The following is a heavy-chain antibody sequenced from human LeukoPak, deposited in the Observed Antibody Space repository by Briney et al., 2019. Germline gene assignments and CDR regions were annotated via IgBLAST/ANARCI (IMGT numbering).Heavy chain of an antibody. CDR1: GFTFINYA. J-gene: IGHJ5*02. V-gene: IGHV3-23*01. Sequence: GGSLRLSCAASGFTFINYAMSWVRQAPGKGLEWVSSISGTGSNTYYANSVRGRFTISRDNSKNTVYLQMNSLRAEDTALYYCAKDALRYNWEGMWFDPWGQGTLVTVSS. CDR2: ISGTGSNT. CDR3: AKDALRYNWEGMWFDP. D-gene: IGHD1-20*01.